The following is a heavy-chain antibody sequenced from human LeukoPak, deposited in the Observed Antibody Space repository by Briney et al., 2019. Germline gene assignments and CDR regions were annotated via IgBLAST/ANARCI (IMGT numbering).Heavy chain of an antibody. CDR3: TRSSGTGTFSY. D-gene: IGHD6-25*01. CDR1: GDSISRSTYY. Sequence: SETLSLTCTVSGDSISRSTYYWAWIRQPPGKGLEWIGSVYYGRSPYFNPSLESRATISVDTSKNHFSLKMSSVTAADTAVYYCTRSSGTGTFSYWGQGTLVTVSS. CDR2: VYYGRSP. V-gene: IGHV4-39*02. J-gene: IGHJ4*02.